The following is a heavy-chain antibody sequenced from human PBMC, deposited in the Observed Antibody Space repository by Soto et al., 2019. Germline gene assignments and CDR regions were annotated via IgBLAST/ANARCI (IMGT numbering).Heavy chain of an antibody. D-gene: IGHD3-10*01. CDR1: GFTFNTYW. Sequence: EVQLVESGGGLVQPGGSLRLPCAASGFTFNTYWMHWVRQAPGKGLVWVSRINNDASSTSYADSVKGRLTVSRDNDKNTLYLHLYNLRAEDTAVYYCASGGVAGAGTYYNDFWGRGTLVTVSS. V-gene: IGHV3-74*01. CDR2: INNDASST. J-gene: IGHJ4*02. CDR3: ASGGVAGAGTYYNDF.